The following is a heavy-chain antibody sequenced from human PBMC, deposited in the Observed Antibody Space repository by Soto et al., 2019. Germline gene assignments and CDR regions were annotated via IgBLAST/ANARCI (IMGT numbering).Heavy chain of an antibody. V-gene: IGHV4-39*01. J-gene: IGHJ6*02. Sequence: SETLSLTCTVSGGSISSSSYYWGWIRQPPGKGLEWIGSIYYSGSTYYNPSPKSRVTISVDTSKNQFSLKLSSVTAADTAVYYCAGPSRRGYSGYDFYYYYYYGMDVWGQGTTVTVSS. CDR2: IYYSGST. D-gene: IGHD5-12*01. CDR3: AGPSRRGYSGYDFYYYYYYGMDV. CDR1: GGSISSSSYY.